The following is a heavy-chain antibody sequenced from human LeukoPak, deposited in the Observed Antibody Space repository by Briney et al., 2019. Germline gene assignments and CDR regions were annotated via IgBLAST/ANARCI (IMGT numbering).Heavy chain of an antibody. J-gene: IGHJ4*02. CDR3: ASNDILTGSY. CDR2: IYSGGST. Sequence: GGPLRLSCAASGFTASSNYMSWVRQAPGKGLEWVSVIYSGGSTYYADSVKGRFTISRDNSKNTLYLQMNSLRAEDTAVYYCASNDILTGSYWGQGTLVTVSS. CDR1: GFTASSNY. D-gene: IGHD3-9*01. V-gene: IGHV3-53*01.